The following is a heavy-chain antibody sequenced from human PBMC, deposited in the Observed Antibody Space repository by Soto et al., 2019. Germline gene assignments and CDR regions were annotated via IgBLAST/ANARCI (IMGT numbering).Heavy chain of an antibody. J-gene: IGHJ4*02. CDR1: GFTCTSNS. D-gene: IGHD2-21*02. V-gene: IGHV3-48*02. Sequence: GGSLRLSCAASGFTCTSNSMNWVRQAPGKGLEWTSYITSSSSTIYYADSVKGRFTISRDNAKNSLYLQMNSLRDDDTAVYYCARGRVGTAYFDYWGQGALVTVSS. CDR2: ITSSSSTI. CDR3: ARGRVGTAYFDY.